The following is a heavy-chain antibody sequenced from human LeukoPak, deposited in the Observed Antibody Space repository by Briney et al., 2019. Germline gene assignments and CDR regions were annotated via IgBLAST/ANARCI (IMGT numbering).Heavy chain of an antibody. V-gene: IGHV4-39*07. CDR2: IYYSGST. CDR1: GGSISSSSYY. Sequence: SETLSLTCTVSGGSISSSSYYWGWIRQPPGKGLEWIGSIYYSGSTYYNPSLKSRVTISVDTSKNQFSLKLSSVTAADTAVYYCASGPYYDSSGYYGFDYWGQGTLVTVSS. D-gene: IGHD3-22*01. J-gene: IGHJ4*02. CDR3: ASGPYYDSSGYYGFDY.